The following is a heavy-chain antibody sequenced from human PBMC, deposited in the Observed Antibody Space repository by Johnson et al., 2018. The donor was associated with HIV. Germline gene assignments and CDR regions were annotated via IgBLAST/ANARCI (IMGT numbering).Heavy chain of an antibody. CDR2: LLHDANGQ. CDR3: AKDQGGTYNLGAFDS. V-gene: IGHV3-30*19. CDR1: GFTFSSYG. D-gene: IGHD1-14*01. Sequence: QVQLVESGGGVVQPGGSLRLSCAASGFTFSSYGMHWVRQAPGKGLRWVPILLHDANGQHYADSVKGRFAISRGYSKNTLHLQMNSLRPEDTALYYCAKDQGGTYNLGAFDSWGQGTMVTVSS. J-gene: IGHJ3*01.